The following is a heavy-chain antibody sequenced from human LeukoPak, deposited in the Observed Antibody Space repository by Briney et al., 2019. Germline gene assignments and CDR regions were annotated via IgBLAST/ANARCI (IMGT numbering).Heavy chain of an antibody. CDR1: GGSISSGDYY. Sequence: PSETLSLTCTVSGGSISSGDYYWSWIRQPPGKGLGWIGYIYYSGSTYYNPSLKSRVTISVDTSKNQFSLKLSSVTAADTAVYYCARVPFRSYYDSSGYCFDYWGQGTLVTVSS. CDR3: ARVPFRSYYDSSGYCFDY. J-gene: IGHJ4*02. D-gene: IGHD3-22*01. V-gene: IGHV4-30-4*01. CDR2: IYYSGST.